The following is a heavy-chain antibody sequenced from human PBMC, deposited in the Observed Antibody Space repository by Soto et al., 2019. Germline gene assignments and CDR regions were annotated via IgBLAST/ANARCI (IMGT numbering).Heavy chain of an antibody. CDR2: ISGSGASS. J-gene: IGHJ4*02. V-gene: IGHV3-23*01. Sequence: EVQLLESGGGLVQPGGSLRLSCAASGFTFSSYAMTWVRQAPGKGLEWVSGISGSGASSNYADSVRGRFSISRDNSKHTLYLQMNSLRAEDTAVYYCAKVSNYGSGAFDYWGQGTLVTVSS. CDR3: AKVSNYGSGAFDY. D-gene: IGHD3-10*01. CDR1: GFTFSSYA.